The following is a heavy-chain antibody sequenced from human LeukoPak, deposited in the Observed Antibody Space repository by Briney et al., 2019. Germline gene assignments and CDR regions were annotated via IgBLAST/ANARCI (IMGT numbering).Heavy chain of an antibody. D-gene: IGHD3-22*01. CDR1: GYTFTGYY. CDR3: ARDRSYYDSSGYCYDY. Sequence: ASVKVSCKASGYTFTGYYMHWVRQAPGQGLEWMGWINPNSGGTNYAQKFQGRVTVTRDTSISTAYMELSRLRSDDTAVYYCARDRSYYDSSGYCYDYWGQGTLVTVSS. J-gene: IGHJ4*02. V-gene: IGHV1-2*02. CDR2: INPNSGGT.